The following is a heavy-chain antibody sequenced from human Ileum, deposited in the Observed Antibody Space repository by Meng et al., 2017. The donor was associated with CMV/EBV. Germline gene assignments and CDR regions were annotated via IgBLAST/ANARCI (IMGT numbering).Heavy chain of an antibody. Sequence: SQTLSLTCAISGDSVSRNSGAWNWIRQSPSRGLEWLGKTYYRSTWYSEYAVSVRSRITINADTSKNQFSLQLNSVTPEDAAVYYCARSYAYAFDSWGQGTLVTGAS. V-gene: IGHV6-1*01. CDR1: GDSVSRNSGA. J-gene: IGHJ5*01. D-gene: IGHD2-21*01. CDR2: TYYRSTWYS. CDR3: ARSYAYAFDS.